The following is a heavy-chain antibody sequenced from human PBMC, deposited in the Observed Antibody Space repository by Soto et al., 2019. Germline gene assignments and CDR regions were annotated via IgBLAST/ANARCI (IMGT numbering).Heavy chain of an antibody. D-gene: IGHD1-1*01. J-gene: IGHJ4*02. CDR3: ARSATGTLGFSDS. V-gene: IGHV3-64*01. CDR1: GFTFSSYE. Sequence: EVQLVESGGGLVQPWGSLRLSCAASGFTFSSYEMHWVRQTPGKGLEYVSSVTNNGGSTYYANSVRGRFTISRDNSKNTLYLQMGSLRPEDMAVYYCARSATGTLGFSDSWGQGTLVTVSS. CDR2: VTNNGGST.